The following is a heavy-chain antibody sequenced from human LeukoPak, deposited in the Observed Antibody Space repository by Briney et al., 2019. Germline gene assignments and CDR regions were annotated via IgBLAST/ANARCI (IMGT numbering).Heavy chain of an antibody. CDR1: GYSIGSGHY. Sequence: PSETLSLTCTVSGYSIGSGHYWAWIRQPPGKGLEWIGCVYHSGTYYKSSLTSRVTISMDTSKNQFSLKLSSVTAADTAVYYCARVPDEGGYVGDDWFDPWGQGTLVTVSS. J-gene: IGHJ5*02. V-gene: IGHV4-38-2*02. CDR2: VYHSGT. CDR3: ARVPDEGGYVGDDWFDP. D-gene: IGHD5-12*01.